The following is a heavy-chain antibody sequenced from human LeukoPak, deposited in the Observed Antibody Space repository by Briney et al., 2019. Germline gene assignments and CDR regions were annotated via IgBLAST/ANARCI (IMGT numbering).Heavy chain of an antibody. CDR2: VSWNRDII. CDR1: GFIFHDFA. J-gene: IGHJ6*03. V-gene: IGHV3-9*01. D-gene: IGHD2-15*01. Sequence: PGRSLRLSCAASGFIFHDFAMHWVRQAPGKGLEWVSSVSWNRDIINYADSVRGRFTVSRDNDQTSLYLEMNNLRPDDTALYYCVKSGGYFYMDAWPKGTTVIVSS. CDR3: VKSGGYFYMDA.